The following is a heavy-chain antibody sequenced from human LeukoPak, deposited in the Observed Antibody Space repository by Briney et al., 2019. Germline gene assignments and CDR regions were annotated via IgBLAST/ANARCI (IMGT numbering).Heavy chain of an antibody. CDR2: ISYDGSNK. D-gene: IGHD1-26*01. CDR3: AKGPLPYSGSYLDY. J-gene: IGHJ4*02. Sequence: PGRSLRLSCAASGFTYSSYGMHWVRQAPGKGLEWVAVISYDGSNKYYADSAKGRFTISRDNSKNTLYLQMNSLRAEDTAVYYCAKGPLPYSGSYLDYWGQGTLVTVSS. V-gene: IGHV3-30*18. CDR1: GFTYSSYG.